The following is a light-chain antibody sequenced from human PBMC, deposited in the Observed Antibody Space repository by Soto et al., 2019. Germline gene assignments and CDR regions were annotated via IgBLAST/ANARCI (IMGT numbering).Light chain of an antibody. Sequence: DIQLTQSPSFLSASVGDRVTITGRASQGISSYLAWYQQKPGKAPKFLIYAASTLRGGVPSRFRGSGSGTEFTLTISSLQPEDFATYYCQGLNDYPITFGQGTRLEIK. CDR2: AAS. CDR1: QGISSY. CDR3: QGLNDYPIT. J-gene: IGKJ5*01. V-gene: IGKV1-9*01.